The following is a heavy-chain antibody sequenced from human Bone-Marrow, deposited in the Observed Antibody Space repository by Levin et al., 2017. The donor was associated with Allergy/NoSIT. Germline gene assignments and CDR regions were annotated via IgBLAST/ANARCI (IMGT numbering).Heavy chain of an antibody. D-gene: IGHD1-26*01. CDR1: GYTFTNSD. J-gene: IGHJ6*02. CDR2: MNPNSGNT. Sequence: PVASVKVSCKASGYTFTNSDINWVRQATGQGLEWMGWMNPNSGNTGYSQKFQGRVTMTRNISTSTAYMELSSLGSEDTAVYYCAKRGPATTRGVSYYYGMDVWGPGTTVTVSS. CDR3: AKRGPATTRGVSYYYGMDV. V-gene: IGHV1-8*01.